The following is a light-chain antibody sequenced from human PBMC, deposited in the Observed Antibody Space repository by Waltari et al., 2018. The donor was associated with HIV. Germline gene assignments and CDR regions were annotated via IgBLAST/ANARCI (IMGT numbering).Light chain of an antibody. CDR1: SSDVRGYNF. CDR2: EVS. Sequence: QSALTQPASVSGSPGQSITISCTGPSSDVRGYNFVSCYQQHPGKAPKLMIYEVSNRPSGVSNRFSGSKSGNTASLTISGLQAEDEADYYRKSYTSSNTLIFGGGTKLTVL. CDR3: KSYTSSNTLI. V-gene: IGLV2-14*01. J-gene: IGLJ2*01.